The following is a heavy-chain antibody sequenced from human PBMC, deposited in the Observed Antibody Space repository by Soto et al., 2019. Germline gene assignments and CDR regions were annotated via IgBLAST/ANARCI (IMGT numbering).Heavy chain of an antibody. CDR2: MSSSSSTI. D-gene: IGHD3-10*01. CDR3: ARSGVQTYAMDV. J-gene: IGHJ6*02. CDR1: GFTFNSYS. V-gene: IGHV3-48*02. Sequence: EVKLVESGGGMVQPGGSLRLSCAASGFTFNSYSMSWVRQAPGKGLEWVSYMSSSSSTIYSADSVKGRFTISRDNAKNSRFLQMNSLRDEYTALYYCARSGVQTYAMDVWGQGTTVTVSS.